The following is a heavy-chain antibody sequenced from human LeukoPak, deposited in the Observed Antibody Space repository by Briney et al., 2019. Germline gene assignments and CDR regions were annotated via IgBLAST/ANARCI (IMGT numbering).Heavy chain of an antibody. Sequence: SETLSLTCAVYGGSFSGYYWSWIRQPPGKGLEWIGEINHSGSTNYNPSLKSRVTISVDTSKNQFSLKLSSVTAADTAVYYCARPRDLFQLKDAFDIWGQGTMVTVSS. CDR1: GGSFSGYY. V-gene: IGHV4-34*01. CDR2: INHSGST. J-gene: IGHJ3*02. D-gene: IGHD6-6*01. CDR3: ARPRDLFQLKDAFDI.